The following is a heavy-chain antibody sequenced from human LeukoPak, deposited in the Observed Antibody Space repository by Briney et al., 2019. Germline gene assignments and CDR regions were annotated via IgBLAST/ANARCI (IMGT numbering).Heavy chain of an antibody. CDR1: GLTVSKHY. Sequence: GGSLRLSCVASGLTVSKHYMTWVRQAPGKGLEWLSVISTGGSTNYADSVKGRFTISRDNSKNILYLQMNSLRAEDTAVYYCARDDYYDSSGLDYWGQGILVTVSS. J-gene: IGHJ4*02. D-gene: IGHD3-22*01. CDR3: ARDDYYDSSGLDY. CDR2: ISTGGST. V-gene: IGHV3-53*01.